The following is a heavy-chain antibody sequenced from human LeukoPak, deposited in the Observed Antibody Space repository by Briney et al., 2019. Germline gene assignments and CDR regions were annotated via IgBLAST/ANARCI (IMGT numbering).Heavy chain of an antibody. D-gene: IGHD6-13*01. CDR3: ARDQQLVQHYYFDY. Sequence: KPSETLSLTCAAYGGSFSGYYWSWIRQPPGKGLEWIGEINHSGSTNYNPSLKSRVTISVDTSKNQFSLKLSSVTAADTAVYYCARDQQLVQHYYFDYWGQGTLVTVSS. CDR1: GGSFSGYY. J-gene: IGHJ4*02. V-gene: IGHV4-34*01. CDR2: INHSGST.